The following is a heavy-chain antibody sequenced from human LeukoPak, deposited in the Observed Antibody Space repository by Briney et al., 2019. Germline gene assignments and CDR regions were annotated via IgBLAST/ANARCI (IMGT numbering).Heavy chain of an antibody. CDR3: ARSFTIFGVVAKWGLVDY. CDR1: GFTFSDYY. CDR2: ISSSGSTI. Sequence: PGGSLRLSCAASGFTFSDYYMSWIRQAPGKGLEWVSYISSSGSTIYYADSVKGRFTISRDNAKNSLYLQMNSLRAEDTAVYYCARSFTIFGVVAKWGLVDYWGQGTLVTVSS. J-gene: IGHJ4*02. D-gene: IGHD3-3*01. V-gene: IGHV3-11*04.